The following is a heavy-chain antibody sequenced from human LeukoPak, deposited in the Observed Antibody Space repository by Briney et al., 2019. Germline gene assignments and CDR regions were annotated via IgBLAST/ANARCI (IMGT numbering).Heavy chain of an antibody. V-gene: IGHV4-39*01. Sequence: SETLSLTCTVSGGSISSSSYYWGWIRQPPGKGLEWIGSIYYSGSTYYNPSLKSRVTISVATSKNQFSLKLSSVTAADTAVYYCARGYYYDGPGDYWGQGTLVTVSS. J-gene: IGHJ4*02. CDR1: GGSISSSSYY. CDR3: ARGYYYDGPGDY. D-gene: IGHD3-22*01. CDR2: IYYSGST.